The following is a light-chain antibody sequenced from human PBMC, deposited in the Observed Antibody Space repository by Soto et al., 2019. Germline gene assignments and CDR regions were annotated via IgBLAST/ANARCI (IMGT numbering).Light chain of an antibody. V-gene: IGLV2-8*01. Sequence: ALTQPPSASGSPGQSVTISCTGTSSDVGGYNYVSWYQQHPGRAPKLMIYEVSKRPSGVPDRFSGSKSGNTASLTVSGLQAEDEADYYCSSYAGSNNPFVFGTGTKVTVL. J-gene: IGLJ1*01. CDR3: SSYAGSNNPFV. CDR2: EVS. CDR1: SSDVGGYNY.